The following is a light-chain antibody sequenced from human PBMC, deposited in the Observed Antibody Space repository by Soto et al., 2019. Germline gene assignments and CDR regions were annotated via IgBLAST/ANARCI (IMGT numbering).Light chain of an antibody. CDR1: QSISSW. CDR3: QQYGSSSPWT. V-gene: IGKV1-5*03. J-gene: IGKJ1*01. CDR2: KAS. Sequence: DIQMTQSPSTLSASVGDRVTITCRASQSISSWLAWYQQKPGRAPKILIYKASSLETGLPSRISGSGSGTEFTLIISSLQPDDFASYYCQQYGSSSPWTFGQGTKVEIK.